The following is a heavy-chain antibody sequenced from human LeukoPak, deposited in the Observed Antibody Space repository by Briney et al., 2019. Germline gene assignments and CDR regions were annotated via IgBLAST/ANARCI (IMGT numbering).Heavy chain of an antibody. Sequence: GGSLRLSCAASGFTFSSYWMHWVRQAPGKGLVWVSRINSDGSSTSYADSVKGRFTISRDNAKNSLYLQMNSLRAEDTAVYYCARVYCSSTSCPYGMDVWGQGTMVTVSS. J-gene: IGHJ6*02. D-gene: IGHD2-2*01. CDR3: ARVYCSSTSCPYGMDV. CDR2: INSDGSST. V-gene: IGHV3-74*01. CDR1: GFTFSSYW.